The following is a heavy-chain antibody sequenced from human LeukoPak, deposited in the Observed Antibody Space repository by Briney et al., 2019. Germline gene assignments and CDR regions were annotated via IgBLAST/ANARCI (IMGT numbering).Heavy chain of an antibody. CDR1: GFTFSNYE. D-gene: IGHD3-10*01. CDR2: ISGNGNTI. V-gene: IGHV3-48*03. J-gene: IGHJ4*02. Sequence: GGSLRLSCAASGFTFSNYEMNWVRQAPGKGLEWLSYISGNGNTIYYADSVKGRFTISRDNAKNSLYLQMNSLRAEDTAVYYCARWSLVHYYGSGSYRIRAGFDSWGQGTLVTVSS. CDR3: ARWSLVHYYGSGSYRIRAGFDS.